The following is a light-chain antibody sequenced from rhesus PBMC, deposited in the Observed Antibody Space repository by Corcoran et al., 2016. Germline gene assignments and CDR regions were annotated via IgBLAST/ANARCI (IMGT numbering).Light chain of an antibody. CDR1: QGISSW. V-gene: IGKV1-18*01. CDR2: AAS. CDR3: QQGYNTPCS. J-gene: IGKJ2*01. Sequence: DIQMTQSPSSLSASVGDKVTITCRASQGISSWLAWYQQKPGKAPKLLIYAASSLQSGVPSRLSGSGSGTDYTLTISSLQPEDFATYYCQQGYNTPCSFGQGTKVEIK.